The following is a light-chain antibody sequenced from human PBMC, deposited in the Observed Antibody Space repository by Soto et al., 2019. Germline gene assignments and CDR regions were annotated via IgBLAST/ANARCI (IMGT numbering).Light chain of an antibody. CDR2: GAS. CDR1: QSVSSSY. J-gene: IGKJ2*01. V-gene: IGKV3-20*01. CDR3: QQYGSSYT. Sequence: EIVLTQSPGTLSLSPGERATLSCRASQSVSSSYLAWYQQKPGQAPRLLIYGASSRATGIPDRFSGSGSGTDFTVTISRLAPEDFAVYYGQQYGSSYTFGQGTKLEIK.